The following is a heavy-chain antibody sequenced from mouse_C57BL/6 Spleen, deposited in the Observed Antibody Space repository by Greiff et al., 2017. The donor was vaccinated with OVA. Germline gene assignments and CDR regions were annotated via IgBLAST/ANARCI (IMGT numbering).Heavy chain of an antibody. D-gene: IGHD1-1*01. CDR2: IDPETGGT. Sequence: QVQLQQSGAELVRPGASVTLSCKASGYTFTDYEMHWVKQTPVHGLEWIGAIDPETGGTAYNQKFKGKAILTADKSSSTAYMELRSLTSDDSAVYYCTNYYGSSSWFAYWGQGTLVTVSA. J-gene: IGHJ3*01. CDR3: TNYYGSSSWFAY. CDR1: GYTFTDYE. V-gene: IGHV1-15*01.